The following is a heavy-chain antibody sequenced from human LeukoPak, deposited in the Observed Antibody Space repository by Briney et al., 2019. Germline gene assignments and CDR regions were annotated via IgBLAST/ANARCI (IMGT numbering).Heavy chain of an antibody. J-gene: IGHJ4*02. D-gene: IGHD6-13*01. CDR1: GGSISSTY. V-gene: IGHV4-34*01. CDR3: ARRAAAGTRIFDY. CDR2: INHSGST. Sequence: SETLSLTCTVSGGSISSTYWSWIRQPPGKGLEWIGEINHSGSTNYNPSLKSRVTISVDTSKNQFSLKLSSVTAADTAVYYCARRAAAGTRIFDYWGQGTLVTVSS.